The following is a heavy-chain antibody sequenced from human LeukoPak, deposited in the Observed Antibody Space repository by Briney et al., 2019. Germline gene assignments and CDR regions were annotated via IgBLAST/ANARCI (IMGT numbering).Heavy chain of an antibody. CDR3: ARRSYRGVIGLYYYYYMDV. Sequence: PSETLSLTCTVSGGSISSYYWSWVRQAPGKGLEWVANIKEDGSEKYYVDSVKGRFTMSRDNAKNSVYLQMNRLRVEDTAVYYCARRSYRGVIGLYYYYYMDVWGKGTPVTVSS. J-gene: IGHJ6*03. CDR2: IKEDGSEK. CDR1: GGSISSYY. V-gene: IGHV3-7*01. D-gene: IGHD3-16*02.